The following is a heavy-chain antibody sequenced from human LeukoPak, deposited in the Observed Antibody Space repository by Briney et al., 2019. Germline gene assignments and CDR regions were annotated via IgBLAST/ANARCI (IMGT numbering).Heavy chain of an antibody. J-gene: IGHJ4*02. CDR3: ARQYSGYERTMNFDY. Sequence: GGSLRLSCAASGFTFSSYAMHWVRQAPGKGLEWVAVISYDGSNKYYADSVKGRFTISRDNSKNTLYLQMNSLRAEDAAVYYCARQYSGYERTMNFDYWGQGTLVTVSS. V-gene: IGHV3-30*01. CDR2: ISYDGSNK. D-gene: IGHD5-12*01. CDR1: GFTFSSYA.